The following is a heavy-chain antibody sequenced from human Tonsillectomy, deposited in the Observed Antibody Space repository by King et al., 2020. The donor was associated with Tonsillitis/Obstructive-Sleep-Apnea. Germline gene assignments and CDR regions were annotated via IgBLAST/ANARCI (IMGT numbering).Heavy chain of an antibody. Sequence: VQLVESGGGLEQPGGSLRLSCAASGFTFSIYAMGWVRQAPGKGLEWVSVISGSAGTTYYADSVRGRFSISRDNSKNTVYLQMNSLWAEDTAVYYCANTRDWYFDVWGRGTLVTVSS. CDR1: GFTFSIYA. CDR3: ANTRDWYFDV. J-gene: IGHJ2*01. V-gene: IGHV3-23*04. CDR2: ISGSAGTT.